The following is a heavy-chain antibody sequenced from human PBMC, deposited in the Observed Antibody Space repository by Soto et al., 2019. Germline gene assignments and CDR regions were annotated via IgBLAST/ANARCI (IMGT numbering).Heavy chain of an antibody. V-gene: IGHV1-69*01. Sequence: SVKDSCQASGDTFSRYAISWVRQAPVQGLEWMGGIIPIFGTANYAQKFQGRVTITADESTSTAYMELSSLRFEDTAVYYCARAIVGPTTTGWLDPWGQGTLVTVSS. J-gene: IGHJ5*02. D-gene: IGHD1-26*01. CDR3: ARAIVGPTTTGWLDP. CDR1: GDTFSRYA. CDR2: IIPIFGTA.